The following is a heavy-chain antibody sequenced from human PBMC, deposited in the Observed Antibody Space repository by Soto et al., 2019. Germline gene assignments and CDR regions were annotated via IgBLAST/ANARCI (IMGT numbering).Heavy chain of an antibody. D-gene: IGHD4-17*01. V-gene: IGHV4-31*03. CDR3: ARGEAVTTGGRPDYYYGMDV. J-gene: IGHJ6*02. CDR2: IYYSGST. CDR1: GGSISSGGYY. Sequence: QVQLQESGPGLVKPSQTLSLTCTVSGGSISSGGYYWSWIRQHPGKGLEWIGYIYYSGSTYYNPSLKSRVTISVDTTKNQFSLKLSSVTAADTAVYYCARGEAVTTGGRPDYYYGMDVWGQGTTVTVSS.